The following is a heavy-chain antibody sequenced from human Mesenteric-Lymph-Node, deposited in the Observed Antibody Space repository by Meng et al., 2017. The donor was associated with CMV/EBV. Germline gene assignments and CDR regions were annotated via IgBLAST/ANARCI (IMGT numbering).Heavy chain of an antibody. J-gene: IGHJ6*02. Sequence: SVKVSCKSSGGTFSSYAISWVRQAAGQGLEWMGGIIPVYGTANYAQNFQGRVTITTDESTSTVFMELSSLRFDDTAVYYCARDSYCGGDCYDYYYYYGMDVWGQGTTVTVSS. CDR3: ARDSYCGGDCYDYYYYYGMDV. CDR2: IIPVYGTA. V-gene: IGHV1-69*05. D-gene: IGHD2-21*01. CDR1: GGTFSSYA.